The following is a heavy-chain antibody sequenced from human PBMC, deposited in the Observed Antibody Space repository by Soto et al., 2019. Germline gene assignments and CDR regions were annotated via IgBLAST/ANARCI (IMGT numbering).Heavy chain of an antibody. J-gene: IGHJ6*03. CDR3: SRGAGEPYYYYYYVDV. CDR1: GGSISSYY. CDR2: IYYSGST. D-gene: IGHD2-21*01. Sequence: SETLSLTCTVPGGSISSYYWSWIRQPPGKGLEWIGYIYYSGSTNYNPSLKSRVTISVATSKNQFSLTLSSVTAADTAVYYCSRGAGEPYYYYYYVDVWGKGTTDTVSS. V-gene: IGHV4-59*01.